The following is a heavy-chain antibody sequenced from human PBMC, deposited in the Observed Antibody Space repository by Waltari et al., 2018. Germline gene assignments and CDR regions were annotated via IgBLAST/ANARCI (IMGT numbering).Heavy chain of an antibody. D-gene: IGHD2-15*01. Sequence: QLQLQESGPGLVKPSETLSPTCTVSGGSISGSPYYWGWIRQPPGKGLEWIGSIHYTGSTYYNPSVKGRITISVDTSKNQFSLRLSSVTAADTAVYYCARRGCSGGTCYSLDPWGQGTLVTVSS. CDR1: GGSISGSPYY. J-gene: IGHJ5*02. CDR2: IHYTGST. CDR3: ARRGCSGGTCYSLDP. V-gene: IGHV4-39*01.